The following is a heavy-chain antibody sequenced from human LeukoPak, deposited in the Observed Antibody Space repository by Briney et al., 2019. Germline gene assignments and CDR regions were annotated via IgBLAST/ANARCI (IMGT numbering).Heavy chain of an antibody. Sequence: SETLSLTCTVSGGSISSSSYYWGWIRQPPGKGLEWIGSIYYSGSTYYNPSLMSRVTISVDTSKNQFSLKLSSVTAADTAVYYCARHLCSGGSCYADAFDIWGQGTMVTVSS. J-gene: IGHJ3*02. CDR3: ARHLCSGGSCYADAFDI. CDR2: IYYSGST. CDR1: GGSISSSSYY. V-gene: IGHV4-39*01. D-gene: IGHD2-15*01.